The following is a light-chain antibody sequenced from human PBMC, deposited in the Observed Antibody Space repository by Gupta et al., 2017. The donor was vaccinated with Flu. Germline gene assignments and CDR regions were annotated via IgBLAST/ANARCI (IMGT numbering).Light chain of an antibody. CDR3: QQSYSVPHT. J-gene: IGKJ2*01. V-gene: IGKV1-39*01. CDR2: AAS. Sequence: DIQLTQSPSSLSASVGDRVSITCRASESIKYYLHWYQQRPGKAPKLLISAASSLQTGVPSTFSGSGYGTDFTLTISSLQPEDFATYYCQQSYSVPHTFGQGTSLEIK. CDR1: ESIKYY.